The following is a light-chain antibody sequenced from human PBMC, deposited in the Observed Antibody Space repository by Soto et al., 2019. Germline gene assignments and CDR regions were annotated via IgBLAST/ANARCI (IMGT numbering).Light chain of an antibody. V-gene: IGKV3-20*01. CDR1: QNVGNNY. Sequence: EIVLTQSPGTLSLSPGERATISCRASQNVGNNYLAWFQQTPGQAPRLLIFDASSRATGIPDRFSGSGSGTDFTRTINRLEPDDFTVYYCEQYAYSPLTFGGGTKVEF. CDR3: EQYAYSPLT. J-gene: IGKJ4*01. CDR2: DAS.